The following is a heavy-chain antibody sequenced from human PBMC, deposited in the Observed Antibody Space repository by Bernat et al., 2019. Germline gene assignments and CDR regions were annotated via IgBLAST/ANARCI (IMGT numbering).Heavy chain of an antibody. Sequence: QVQLQESGPGLVKPSETLSLTCTVSGGSISSYYWSWIRQPPGKGLEWIGYIYYSWSTNYNPTPRSRVTRSVETSKTQFSLKLSSVTAADTAVYYCARHGAGGMVRGVIQHWGQGTLVTVSS. CDR2: IYYSWST. J-gene: IGHJ1*01. CDR3: ARHGAGGMVRGVIQH. V-gene: IGHV4-59*08. CDR1: GGSISSYY. D-gene: IGHD3-10*01.